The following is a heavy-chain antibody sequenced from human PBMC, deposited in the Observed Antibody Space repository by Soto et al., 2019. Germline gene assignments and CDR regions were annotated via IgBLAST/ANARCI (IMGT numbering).Heavy chain of an antibody. V-gene: IGHV2-26*01. Sequence: ETLSLTCAVYGGSFSGYYWSWIRQPPGKGLEWLAHIHSDGAKTYSSSLQSRLTISRDYSRRQVVLTLTKLDPMDTATYYCARSISLPASADNWFDPWGQGTPVTV. J-gene: IGHJ5*02. D-gene: IGHD2-2*01. CDR1: GGSFSGYYW. CDR2: IHSDGAK. CDR3: ARSISLPASADNWFDP.